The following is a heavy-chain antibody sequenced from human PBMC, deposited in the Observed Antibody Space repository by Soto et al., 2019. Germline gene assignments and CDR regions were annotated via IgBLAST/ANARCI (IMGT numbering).Heavy chain of an antibody. CDR2: ITNTGNGA. D-gene: IGHD6-19*01. V-gene: IGHV3-23*01. CDR3: VKGVAVAFGY. Sequence: HPGGSLRLSCAASGFTFSSSTMNWVRQAPGRGLEWVSSITNTGNGAQYADSVKGRFTISRDNSKNTLHLQMDSLRVEDSAIYYCVKGVAVAFGYWGQGALVTVSS. CDR1: GFTFSSST. J-gene: IGHJ4*02.